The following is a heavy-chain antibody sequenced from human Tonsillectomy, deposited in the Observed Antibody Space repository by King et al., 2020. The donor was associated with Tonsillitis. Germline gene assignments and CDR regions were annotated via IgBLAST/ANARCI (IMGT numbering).Heavy chain of an antibody. V-gene: IGHV3-7*04. Sequence: QLVQSGGGLVQPGGSLRLSCAASGFTFSSYWMTWVRQAPGKGLEWVANIKQDGSEKYYVDSVKGRFTISRDNAKNPLYLQMNSLRAEDTAVYYCARDPTYYYDSSGYYYSHFDYWGQGTLVTVSS. CDR2: IKQDGSEK. D-gene: IGHD3-22*01. CDR1: GFTFSSYW. CDR3: ARDPTYYYDSSGYYYSHFDY. J-gene: IGHJ4*02.